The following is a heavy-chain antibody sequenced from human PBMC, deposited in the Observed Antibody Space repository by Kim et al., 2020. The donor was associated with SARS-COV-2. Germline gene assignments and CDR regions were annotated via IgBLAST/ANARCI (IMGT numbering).Heavy chain of an antibody. CDR1: GFTFSSYG. CDR3: ARGGMAAGLGYYYYYGMDV. CDR2: ISYDGSNK. Sequence: GGSLRLSCAASGFTFSSYGMHWVRQAPGKGLEWEAVISYDGSNKYYADSVKGRFTISRDNSKNTLYLQMNSLRAEDTAVYYCARGGMAAGLGYYYYYGMDVWGQGTTVTVSS. J-gene: IGHJ6*02. V-gene: IGHV3-33*05. D-gene: IGHD6-13*01.